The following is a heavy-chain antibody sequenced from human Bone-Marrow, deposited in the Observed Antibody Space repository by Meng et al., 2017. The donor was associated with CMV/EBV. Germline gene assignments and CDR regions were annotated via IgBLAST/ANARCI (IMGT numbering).Heavy chain of an antibody. Sequence: GGSLRLSCAASGFTVSSNYMSWVRQAPGKGLEWVSVIYSGGSTYYADSVKGRFTISRDNSKNTLYLQMNSLRAEDTAVYYCASDSSGYYETDAFDIWAQGTMVTVSS. CDR1: GFTVSSNY. CDR3: ASDSSGYYETDAFDI. CDR2: IYSGGST. J-gene: IGHJ3*02. V-gene: IGHV3-53*01. D-gene: IGHD3-22*01.